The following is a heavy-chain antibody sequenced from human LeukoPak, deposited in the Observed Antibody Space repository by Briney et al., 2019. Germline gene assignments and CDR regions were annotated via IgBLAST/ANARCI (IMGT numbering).Heavy chain of an antibody. Sequence: GASVKVSCKASGGTFSSYAISWVRQAPGQGLEWMGRIIPILGIANYAQKFQGRVTITADKSTSTAYMELSSLRSEDTAVCYCARGGKYGDLAPGDYWGQGTLVTVSS. J-gene: IGHJ4*02. V-gene: IGHV1-69*04. CDR1: GGTFSSYA. CDR3: ARGGKYGDLAPGDY. CDR2: IIPILGIA. D-gene: IGHD4-17*01.